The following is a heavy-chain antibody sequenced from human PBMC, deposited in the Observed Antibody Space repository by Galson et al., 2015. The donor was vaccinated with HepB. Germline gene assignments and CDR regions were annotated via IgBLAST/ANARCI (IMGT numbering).Heavy chain of an antibody. CDR1: GFTFSNAW. D-gene: IGHD2-2*02. CDR3: TTEGVQYQLLYGHY. V-gene: IGHV3-15*01. CDR2: IKSKTDGGTT. J-gene: IGHJ4*02. Sequence: SLRLSCAASGFTFSNAWMSWVRQAPGKGLEWVGRIKSKTDGGTTDYAAPVKGRFTVSRDDSKNTLYLQMNSLKTEDTAVYYCTTEGVQYQLLYGHYWGQGTLVTVSS.